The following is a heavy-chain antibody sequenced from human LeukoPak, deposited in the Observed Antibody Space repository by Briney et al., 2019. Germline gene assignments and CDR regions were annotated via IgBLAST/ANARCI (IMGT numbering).Heavy chain of an antibody. J-gene: IGHJ6*03. D-gene: IGHD3-10*01. Sequence: PGGSLRLSCAASGFTVSSNYMSWVRQAPGKGLEWVSVIYSGGSTYYADSVKGRFTISRDNSKNTMYLQMNSLRAEDTAVYYCARVVRGVHVYYYYYMDVWGKGTTVTISS. CDR3: ARVVRGVHVYYYYYMDV. CDR2: IYSGGST. CDR1: GFTVSSNY. V-gene: IGHV3-53*01.